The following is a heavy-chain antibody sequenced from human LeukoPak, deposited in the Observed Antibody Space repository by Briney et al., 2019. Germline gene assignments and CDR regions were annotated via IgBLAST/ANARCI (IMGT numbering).Heavy chain of an antibody. D-gene: IGHD3-22*01. CDR2: INANSGGT. J-gene: IGHJ4*02. Sequence: ASVKVSCKASGYTFTAYYMHWVRQAPGQGLGWMGWINANSGGTNYAQKFQGRVTMTRDTSISTAYMELSRLRSDDTAVYHCARGKTADNFDSSGYYSLNYWGQGTLVTVSS. CDR3: ARGKTADNFDSSGYYSLNY. CDR1: GYTFTAYY. V-gene: IGHV1-2*02.